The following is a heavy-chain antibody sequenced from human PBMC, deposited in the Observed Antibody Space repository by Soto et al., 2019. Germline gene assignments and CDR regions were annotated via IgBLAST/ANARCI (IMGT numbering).Heavy chain of an antibody. CDR1: GRSVRNYS. D-gene: IGHD3-10*01. V-gene: IGHV4-4*07. CDR2: IHITGST. J-gene: IGHJ5*02. Sequence: SETLSLTCIVSGRSVRNYSWSWIRQPAGKGLEWIGRIHITGSTSYNPSLKSRVTMSLDTSKNQFSLRLNSVTAADTAVYYCARDDYYNTNSWFDPWGQGTLVTVSS. CDR3: ARDDYYNTNSWFDP.